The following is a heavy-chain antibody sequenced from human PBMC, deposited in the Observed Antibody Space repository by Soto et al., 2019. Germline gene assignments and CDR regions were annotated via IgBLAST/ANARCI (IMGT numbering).Heavy chain of an antibody. Sequence: ASVKVSCKASGYTFTSYEMYWVRQAPGQGLEWMGRIIPILGIANYAQKFQGRVTITADKSTSTAYMELSSLRSEDTAVYYCARDEGIAAAGPDYWGQGTLVTVSS. D-gene: IGHD6-13*01. CDR1: GYTFTSYE. CDR2: IIPILGIA. J-gene: IGHJ4*02. CDR3: ARDEGIAAAGPDY. V-gene: IGHV1-69*04.